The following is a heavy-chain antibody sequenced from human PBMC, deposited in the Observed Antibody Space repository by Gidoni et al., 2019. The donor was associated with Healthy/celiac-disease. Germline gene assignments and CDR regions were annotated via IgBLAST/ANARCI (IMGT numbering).Heavy chain of an antibody. CDR1: GYTFNRYY. D-gene: IGHD4-17*01. Sequence: QVQLLQSGAAVKKPGPSVKVSCKSSGYTFNRYYMHWVRQAPGQGLEWMGWINPNSGGTNYAQKFQGRVTMTRDTSISTAYMELSRLRSDDTAVYYCARDSPTYGDYEGYYYGMDVWGQGTTVTVSS. J-gene: IGHJ6*02. CDR2: INPNSGGT. V-gene: IGHV1-2*02. CDR3: ARDSPTYGDYEGYYYGMDV.